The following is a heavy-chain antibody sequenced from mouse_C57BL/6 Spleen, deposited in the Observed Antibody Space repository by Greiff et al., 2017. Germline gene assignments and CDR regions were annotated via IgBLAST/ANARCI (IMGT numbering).Heavy chain of an antibody. CDR3: ARPGSYYAMDY. V-gene: IGHV1-64*01. Sequence: QVHVKQPGAELVKPGASVKLSCKASGYTFTSYWMHWVKQRPGQGLEWIGMIHPNSGSTNYNEKFKSKATLTVDKSSSTAYMQLSSLTSEDSAVYYCARPGSYYAMDYWGQGTSVTVSS. J-gene: IGHJ4*01. CDR1: GYTFTSYW. CDR2: IHPNSGST. D-gene: IGHD1-2*01.